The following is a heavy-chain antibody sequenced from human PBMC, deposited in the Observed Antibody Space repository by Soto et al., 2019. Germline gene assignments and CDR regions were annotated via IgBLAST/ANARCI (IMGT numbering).Heavy chain of an antibody. D-gene: IGHD2-15*01. Sequence: QVQLVESGGGVVQPGRSLRLSCAASGFIFSSYALHWVRQAPGKGLEWVAVISYDGSNKYYADSVKGRFTISRDNSKHTLNLQMNSLRGEDTAVYYCAREQVEFTPPYDYYGLDVWGQGTTVTVAS. V-gene: IGHV3-30*04. CDR1: GFIFSSYA. J-gene: IGHJ6*02. CDR2: ISYDGSNK. CDR3: AREQVEFTPPYDYYGLDV.